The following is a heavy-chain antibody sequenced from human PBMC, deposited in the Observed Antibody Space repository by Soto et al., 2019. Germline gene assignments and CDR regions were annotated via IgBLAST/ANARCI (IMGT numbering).Heavy chain of an antibody. CDR2: INAYNGNT. V-gene: IGHV1-18*01. J-gene: IGHJ4*02. CDR3: ARDQAMAQFDY. D-gene: IGHD5-18*01. CDR1: GYTFTSYG. Sequence: QVQLVQSGAEVKKPGASVKVSCKASGYTFTSYGISWVRQAPGQGLEWMGGINAYNGNTKYAQKLQGRVTMTTDPSTSTAYMERRSLRSDDTAVYYCARDQAMAQFDYWGQGTLVTVSS.